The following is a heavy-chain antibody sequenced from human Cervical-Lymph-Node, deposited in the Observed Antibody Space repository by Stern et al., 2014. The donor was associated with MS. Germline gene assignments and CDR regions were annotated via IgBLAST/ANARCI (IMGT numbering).Heavy chain of an antibody. Sequence: QITLKESGPMLVKPTETLTLTCTVSGFSLTNPKMGVSWIRQPPGKALEWLATIFSNDAKSYSTSLKSRFIISKDTSKSQVVLTMTNMDPVDTATYYCARSYTSSWYRQGYYFDYWGQGTLVTVSS. CDR1: GFSLTNPKMG. CDR2: IFSNDAK. CDR3: ARSYTSSWYRQGYYFDY. V-gene: IGHV2-26*01. J-gene: IGHJ4*02. D-gene: IGHD6-13*01.